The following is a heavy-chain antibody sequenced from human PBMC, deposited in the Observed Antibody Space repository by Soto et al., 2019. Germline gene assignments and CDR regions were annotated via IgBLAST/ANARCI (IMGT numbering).Heavy chain of an antibody. CDR2: SYHRGST. V-gene: IGHV4-30-2*01. CDR3: ASSHAGAHITAAVH. CDR1: GGSISSGGYS. Sequence: QLQLQESGSGLVKPSQTLSLTCAVSGGSISSGGYSWSWIRQPPGKGLEWIGYSYHRGSTYYNPSLKSGVTISVDRSKTQFALKLSSVTAADTAVYYCASSHAGAHITAAVHWGQGTLVTVSS. D-gene: IGHD6-13*01. J-gene: IGHJ4*02.